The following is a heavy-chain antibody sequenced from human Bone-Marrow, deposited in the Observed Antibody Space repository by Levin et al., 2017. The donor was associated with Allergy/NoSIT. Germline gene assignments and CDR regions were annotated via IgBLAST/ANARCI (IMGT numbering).Heavy chain of an antibody. V-gene: IGHV1-3*01. CDR1: GYNFNTYP. CDR3: ARGTGLARWLGPDSNWFDP. Sequence: ASVKVSCKASGYNFNTYPIHWVRQAPGQRLEWMGWITAASGNTKYSQTFQGRVTITSDSSARTVYMNVSSLTSEDTAIYYCARGTGLARWLGPDSNWFDPWGQGTLVTVSS. CDR2: ITAASGNT. J-gene: IGHJ5*02. D-gene: IGHD6-19*01.